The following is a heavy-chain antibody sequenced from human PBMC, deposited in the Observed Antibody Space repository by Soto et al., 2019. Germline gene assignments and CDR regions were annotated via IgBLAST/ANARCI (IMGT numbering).Heavy chain of an antibody. CDR2: IIPFLKIT. V-gene: IGHV1-69*04. J-gene: IGHJ4*02. CDR1: GGNFSRNS. D-gene: IGHD3-16*01. Sequence: SVKVSCKASGGNFSRNSISWVRQAPGQGLAWMGRIIPFLKITNYAQKLQGRVTFTADISTSTVYMELNSLRSEDSAVYYCAREGGNDYGDYWGQGTVVTVSS. CDR3: AREGGNDYGDY.